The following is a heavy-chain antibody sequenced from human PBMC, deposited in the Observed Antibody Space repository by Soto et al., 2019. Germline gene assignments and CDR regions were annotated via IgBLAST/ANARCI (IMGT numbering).Heavy chain of an antibody. J-gene: IGHJ6*02. Sequence: SGPTLVNPTQTLTLTCTFSGFSLSTSGVGVGWIRQPPGKALEWLALIYWDDDKRYSPSLKSRLTITKDTSKNQVVLTMTNMDPVDTATYYCAHFPHPRAPYYYYYYGMDVWGQGTTVTVSS. CDR2: IYWDDDK. CDR1: GFSLSTSGVG. CDR3: AHFPHPRAPYYYYYYGMDV. V-gene: IGHV2-5*02.